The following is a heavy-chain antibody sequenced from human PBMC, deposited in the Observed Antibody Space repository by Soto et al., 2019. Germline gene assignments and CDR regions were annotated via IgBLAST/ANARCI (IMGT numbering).Heavy chain of an antibody. V-gene: IGHV3-11*06. CDR3: ARIQLWFGELGAFDI. Sequence: QVQLVESGGGLVKPGGSLRLSCAASGFTFSDYYMSWIRQAPRKGLEWVSYISSSSSYTNYADSVKGRFTISRDNAKNSLYLQMNSLRAEETDVYYCARIQLWFGELGAFDIWGQGTMVTVSS. CDR2: ISSSSSYT. D-gene: IGHD3-10*01. J-gene: IGHJ3*02. CDR1: GFTFSDYY.